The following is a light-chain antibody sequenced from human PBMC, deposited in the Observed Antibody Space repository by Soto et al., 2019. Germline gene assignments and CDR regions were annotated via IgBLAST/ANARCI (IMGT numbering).Light chain of an antibody. CDR3: QQYYTAPLT. CDR1: QSVLYSSNNKNY. V-gene: IGKV4-1*01. CDR2: WAS. J-gene: IGKJ4*01. Sequence: DIVMTQSPVSLAVSLGERATINCKSSQSVLYSSNNKNYLAWYQQKPGQPPQLLIYWASTHESGVPDRFSGSGSGTDFTLTISNLQAEDVAVYYCQQYYTAPLTFGGGTKVEIK.